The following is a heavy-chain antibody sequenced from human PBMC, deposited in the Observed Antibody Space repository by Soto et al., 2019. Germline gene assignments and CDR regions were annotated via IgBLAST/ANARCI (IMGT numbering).Heavy chain of an antibody. CDR3: ENDRSQAVPRWLKCDAFDL. Sequence: EVQLLESGGGLVQPGGSLRLSCAASGFTFSRYAMSWVRQAPGKGLEWVSAISGSGGSTYYADSVKGRFTIFRDNSKNSKNLQMHRLSGVDTAVKYCENDRSQAVPRWLKCDAFDLWGQGTMVTVSS. D-gene: IGHD5-18*01. CDR2: ISGSGGST. J-gene: IGHJ3*01. CDR1: GFTFSRYA. V-gene: IGHV3-23*01.